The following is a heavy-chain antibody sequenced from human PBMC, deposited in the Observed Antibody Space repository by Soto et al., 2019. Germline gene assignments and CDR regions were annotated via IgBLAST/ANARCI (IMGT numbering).Heavy chain of an antibody. CDR3: ARMRGGDSSGYYFPFDY. J-gene: IGHJ4*02. D-gene: IGHD3-22*01. CDR1: GYSFTSYW. V-gene: IGHV5-51*01. Sequence: HGESLKISCKGSGYSFTSYWIGWVRQMPGKGLEWMGIIYPGDSDTRYSPSFQGQVTISADKSISTAYLQWSSLKASDTAMYYCARMRGGDSSGYYFPFDYWGQGTLVTVSS. CDR2: IYPGDSDT.